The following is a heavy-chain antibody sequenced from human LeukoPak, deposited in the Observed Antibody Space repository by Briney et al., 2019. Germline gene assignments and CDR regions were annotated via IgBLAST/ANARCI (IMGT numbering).Heavy chain of an antibody. CDR3: VKGGGSGWYWCFDL. D-gene: IGHD6-19*01. CDR1: GFTFSSYA. J-gene: IGHJ2*01. V-gene: IGHV3-64*05. Sequence: GGSLRLSCSASGFTFSSYAMHWVRQAPGKGLEYVSAIVGGNGGSTYYADSVKGRFIISRDNSKNTLYVQMSSLRAEDTAVYYCVKGGGSGWYWCFDLWGRGTLVTVSS. CDR2: IVGGNGGST.